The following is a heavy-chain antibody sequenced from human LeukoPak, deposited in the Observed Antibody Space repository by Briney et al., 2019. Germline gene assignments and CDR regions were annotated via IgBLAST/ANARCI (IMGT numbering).Heavy chain of an antibody. J-gene: IGHJ4*02. D-gene: IGHD3/OR15-3a*01. CDR1: GGSISSGGYH. CDR2: IYHSGST. V-gene: IGHV4-30-2*01. CDR3: ARDRTGPFDY. Sequence: SETLSLTCTVSGGSISSGGYHWSWIRQPPGKGLEWIGYIYHSGSTYYNPSLKSRVTISVDRSKNQFSLKLSSVTAADTAVYYCARDRTGPFDYWGQGTLVTVSS.